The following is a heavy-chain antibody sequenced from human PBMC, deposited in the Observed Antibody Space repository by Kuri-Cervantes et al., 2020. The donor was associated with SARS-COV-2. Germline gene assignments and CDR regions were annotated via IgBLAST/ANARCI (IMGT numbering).Heavy chain of an antibody. Sequence: GESLKISCAASGFTFSSYTMSWVRQAPGKGLEWVSGISGSGGSTYYADSVKGRFTISRDNSKNTLYLQMNSLRAEDTAVYYCAKDYSSSSDWYFDLWGRGTLVTVSS. J-gene: IGHJ2*01. CDR1: GFTFSSYT. CDR2: ISGSGGST. D-gene: IGHD6-6*01. V-gene: IGHV3-23*01. CDR3: AKDYSSSSDWYFDL.